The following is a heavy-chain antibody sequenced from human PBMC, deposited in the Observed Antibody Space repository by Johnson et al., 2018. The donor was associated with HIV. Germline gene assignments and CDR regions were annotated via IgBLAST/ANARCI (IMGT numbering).Heavy chain of an antibody. V-gene: IGHV3-30*04. J-gene: IGHJ3*02. CDR2: ISYDGSNK. CDR3: ARDPDPFREYHGDAFDI. CDR1: GFTFSTYA. D-gene: IGHD3-10*01. Sequence: QMQLVESGGGVVQPGRSLRLSCAASGFTFSTYAMHWVRQAPGKGLEWVAVISYDGSNKYYADSVKGRFTISRDSSKDTLYVQMNSLRCEDTAVYYCARDPDPFREYHGDAFDIWGQGTMVSVSS.